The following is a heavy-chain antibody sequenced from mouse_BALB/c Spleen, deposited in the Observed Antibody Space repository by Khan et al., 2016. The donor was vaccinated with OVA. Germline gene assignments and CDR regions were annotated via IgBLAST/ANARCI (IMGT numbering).Heavy chain of an antibody. CDR3: ARGTTASYWYFDV. CDR2: IHPSDSET. Sequence: QVQLQQPGAELVRPGASVKLSCKASGYSFTSYWLNWVRQRPGQGLEWIGVIHPSDSETRLNQKFKDKATLTVDKSSSTVFMLLSRPTAEDSTVYYCARGTTASYWYFDVWGAGTTVTVSS. CDR1: GYSFTSYW. V-gene: IGHV1S82*01. D-gene: IGHD1-2*01. J-gene: IGHJ1*01.